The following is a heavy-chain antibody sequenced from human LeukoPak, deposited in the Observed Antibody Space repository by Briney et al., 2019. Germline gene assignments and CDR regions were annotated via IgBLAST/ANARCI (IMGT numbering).Heavy chain of an antibody. V-gene: IGHV3-33*06. J-gene: IGHJ4*02. D-gene: IGHD3-10*01. CDR1: GFTFSSYG. Sequence: GRSLRLSCAASGFTFSSYGMHWVRQAPGKGLEWVAVIWYDGSNKYYADSVKGRFTISRDNSKNTLYLQMNSLRAEGTAVYYCAKGYGSGSYYIDYWGQGTLVTVSS. CDR3: AKGYGSGSYYIDY. CDR2: IWYDGSNK.